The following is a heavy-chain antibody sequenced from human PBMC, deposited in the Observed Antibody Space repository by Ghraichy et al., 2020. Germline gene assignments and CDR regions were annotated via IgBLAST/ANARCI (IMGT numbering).Heavy chain of an antibody. Sequence: GGSLRLSCAVSGFTVSSNYMSWVRQAPGKGLEWVSVVYSGGNTLYADSVKGRFTISRDIPKNTLYLQMDSLRANDTAVYYCTREKATTGPGLFDHWGQGTLVTVSS. D-gene: IGHD1-1*01. CDR1: GFTVSSNY. V-gene: IGHV3-53*01. CDR3: TREKATTGPGLFDH. J-gene: IGHJ4*02. CDR2: VYSGGNT.